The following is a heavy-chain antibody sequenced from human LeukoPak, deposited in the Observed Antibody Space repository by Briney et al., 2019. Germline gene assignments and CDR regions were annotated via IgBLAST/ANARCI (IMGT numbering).Heavy chain of an antibody. CDR3: AKDSGSWNDGDNWLDP. CDR2: ISGSGGST. CDR1: GFTFSSYA. J-gene: IGHJ5*02. V-gene: IGHV3-23*01. Sequence: PGGSLRLSCAASGFTFSSYAMSWVRQAPGKGLEWVSAISGSGGSTYYADSVKGRFTISRDNSKNTLYLQMNSLRAEDTAVYYCAKDSGSWNDGDNWLDPWGQGTLVTVSS. D-gene: IGHD1-1*01.